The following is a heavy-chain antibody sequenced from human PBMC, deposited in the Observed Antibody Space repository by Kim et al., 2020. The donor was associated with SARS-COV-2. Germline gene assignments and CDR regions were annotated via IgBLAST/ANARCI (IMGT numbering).Heavy chain of an antibody. D-gene: IGHD1-1*01. Sequence: GRCTISRDNAKNSLYLQMNSLRAEDTAVYYCARAGNWRASRLYYYGMDVWGQGTTVTVSS. CDR3: ARAGNWRASRLYYYGMDV. V-gene: IGHV3-11*01. J-gene: IGHJ6*02.